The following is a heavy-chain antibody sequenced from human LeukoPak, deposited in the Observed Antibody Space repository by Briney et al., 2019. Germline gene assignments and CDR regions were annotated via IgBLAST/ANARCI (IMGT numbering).Heavy chain of an antibody. V-gene: IGHV3-7*01. CDR3: ARNIESIAAAGRRYFQH. Sequence: HPGGSLRLSCAASVFTFSSSRMSWGRAAPGGGVGGVANIKKDGSEKYSVGSVRGRFTISRDNAKISLYLQMNSLRAEDTAVYYCARNIESIAAAGRRYFQHWGQGTLVTVSS. J-gene: IGHJ1*01. CDR2: IKKDGSEK. D-gene: IGHD6-13*01. CDR1: VFTFSSSR.